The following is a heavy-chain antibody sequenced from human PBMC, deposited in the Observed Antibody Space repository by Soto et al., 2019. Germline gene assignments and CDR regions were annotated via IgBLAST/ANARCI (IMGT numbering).Heavy chain of an antibody. V-gene: IGHV3-30-3*01. CDR1: GFTFSSYA. J-gene: IGHJ4*02. D-gene: IGHD6-19*01. CDR3: ARVDYSGWYEGDPYYFDY. CDR2: ISYDGSNK. Sequence: GGSLRLSCAASGFTFSSYAMHWVRQAPGKGLEWVAVISYDGSNKYYADSVKGRFTISRDNSKNTLYLQMNSLRAEDTAVYYCARVDYSGWYEGDPYYFDYWGQGTLVTVSS.